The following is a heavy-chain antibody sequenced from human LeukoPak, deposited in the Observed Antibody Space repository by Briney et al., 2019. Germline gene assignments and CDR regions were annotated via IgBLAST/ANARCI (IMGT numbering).Heavy chain of an antibody. D-gene: IGHD3-3*01. V-gene: IGHV3-30*03. CDR1: GFTFSSYS. J-gene: IGHJ4*02. CDR3: ARADPYDFWSGYYRPPADPGDY. CDR2: ISYDGSNK. Sequence: GGSLRLSCAASGFTFSSYSMNWVRQAPGKGLEWVAVISYDGSNKYYADSVKGRFTISRDNSKNTLYLQMNSLRAEDTAVYYCARADPYDFWSGYYRPPADPGDYWGQGTLVTVSS.